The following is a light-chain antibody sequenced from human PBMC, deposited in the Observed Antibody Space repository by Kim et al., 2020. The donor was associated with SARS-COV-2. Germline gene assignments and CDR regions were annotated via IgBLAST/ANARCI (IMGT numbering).Light chain of an antibody. CDR3: NSRDSSGNHWV. CDR1: SLRSYY. V-gene: IGLV3-19*01. CDR2: GKN. Sequence: ALGQTVRSTCQGDSLRSYYASWYQQKPGQAPELVIYGKNNRPSGIPDRFSGSSSGNTASLTITGAQAEDEADYYCNSRDSSGNHWVFGGGTQLTVL. J-gene: IGLJ3*02.